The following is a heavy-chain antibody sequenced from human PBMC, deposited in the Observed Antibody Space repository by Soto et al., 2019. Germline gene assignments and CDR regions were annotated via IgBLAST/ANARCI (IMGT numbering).Heavy chain of an antibody. D-gene: IGHD6-13*01. J-gene: IGHJ6*02. V-gene: IGHV3-15*01. Sequence: GGSLRLSCAASGFTFSNAWMSWVRQAPGKGLEWVGRIKSKTDGGTTDHAAPVKGRFTISRDDSKNTLYLQMNSLKTEDTAVYYCTTLYSSSWYSYYYYYYGMDVWGQGTTVTVSS. CDR1: GFTFSNAW. CDR2: IKSKTDGGTT. CDR3: TTLYSSSWYSYYYYYYGMDV.